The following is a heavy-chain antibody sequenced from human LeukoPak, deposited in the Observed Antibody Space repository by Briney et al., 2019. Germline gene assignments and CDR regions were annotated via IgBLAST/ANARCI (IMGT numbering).Heavy chain of an antibody. CDR1: GGSISSYY. D-gene: IGHD3-22*01. J-gene: IGHJ4*02. V-gene: IGHV4-4*07. CDR2: IYTSGST. Sequence: SETLSLTCTVSGGSISSYYWSWIRQPAGKGLEWIGRIYTSGSTNYNPSLKSRVTMSVDTSKNQFSLKLSSVTAADTAVYHCARRDAHYYDSSGYYSYFEYWGQGTLVTVSS. CDR3: ARRDAHYYDSSGYYSYFEY.